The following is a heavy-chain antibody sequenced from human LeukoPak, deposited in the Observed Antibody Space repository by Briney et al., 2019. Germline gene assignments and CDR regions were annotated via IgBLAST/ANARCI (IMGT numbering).Heavy chain of an antibody. V-gene: IGHV3-48*03. CDR1: GFPFGNYV. CDR3: ARGGYPYGMDV. CDR2: TSSSGSAI. J-gene: IGHJ6*02. D-gene: IGHD3-16*02. Sequence: GGSLRLSCVASGFPFGNYVMNWVRQAPGRGLEWVSYTSSSGSAIYYADSVKGRFTISRDNAKTSMYLQMNSLRAEDTAVYYCARGGYPYGMDVWGPGTTVTVSS.